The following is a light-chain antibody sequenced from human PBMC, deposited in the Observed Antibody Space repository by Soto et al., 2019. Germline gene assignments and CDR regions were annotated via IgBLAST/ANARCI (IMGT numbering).Light chain of an antibody. CDR3: QQTESYPST. Sequence: EIVFTQSPGTLSLSPGERATLSCRASQSVAGSYLAWYQQKPGQAPRLLIYGASTRAPGIPVRFSGSGSGTDFTLTISSLQPEDFATYYCQQTESYPSTFGGGTKVDIK. CDR2: GAS. J-gene: IGKJ4*01. V-gene: IGKV3-20*01. CDR1: QSVAGSY.